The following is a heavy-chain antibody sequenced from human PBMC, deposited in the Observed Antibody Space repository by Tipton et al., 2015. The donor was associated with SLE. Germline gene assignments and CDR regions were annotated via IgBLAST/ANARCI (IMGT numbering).Heavy chain of an antibody. CDR3: SSVRYCSGGSCPYYFDY. J-gene: IGHJ4*02. CDR2: IKEDRSEK. V-gene: IGHV3-7*01. D-gene: IGHD2-15*01. Sequence: GSLRLSCAASGFTFRSYWMSWVRQAPGKGLEWVANIKEDRSEKYYVDSVKGRFTISRDNAKNSLYLQMNSLRAEDTAVYYCSSVRYCSGGSCPYYFDYWGQGTLVTVSS. CDR1: GFTFRSYW.